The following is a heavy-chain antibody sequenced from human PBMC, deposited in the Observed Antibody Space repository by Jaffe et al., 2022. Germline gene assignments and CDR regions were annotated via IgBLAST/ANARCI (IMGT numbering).Heavy chain of an antibody. Sequence: QVQLQESGPGLVKPSQTLSLTCTVSGGSISSGSYYWSWIRQPAGKGLEWIGRIYTSGSTNYNPSLKSRVTISVDTSKNQFSLKLSSVTAADTAVYYCARDHDYYDSSGYYSDYYYYYMDVWGKGTTVTVSS. D-gene: IGHD3-22*01. CDR3: ARDHDYYDSSGYYSDYYYYYMDV. CDR1: GGSISSGSYY. V-gene: IGHV4-61*02. J-gene: IGHJ6*03. CDR2: IYTSGST.